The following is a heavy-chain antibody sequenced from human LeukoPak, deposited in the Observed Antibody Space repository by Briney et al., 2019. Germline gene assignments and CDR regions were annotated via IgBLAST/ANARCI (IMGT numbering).Heavy chain of an antibody. CDR2: IYSGGST. CDR1: GFTVSSNY. CDR3: ARIQFSTKGDDY. D-gene: IGHD5-24*01. J-gene: IGHJ4*02. Sequence: GGSLRLSCAASGFTVSSNYMSWVRQAPGKGLEWVSVIYSGGSTYYADSVKGRFTISRDNSKNTLYLQMNSLRAEDTAVYYCARIQFSTKGDDYWGQGTLVTVSS. V-gene: IGHV3-53*01.